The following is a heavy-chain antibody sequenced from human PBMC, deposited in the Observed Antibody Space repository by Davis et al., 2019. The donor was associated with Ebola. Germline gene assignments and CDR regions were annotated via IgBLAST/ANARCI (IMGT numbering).Heavy chain of an antibody. D-gene: IGHD4-17*01. V-gene: IGHV4-39*01. CDR1: GGSISSSSYY. Sequence: PGGSLRLSCTVSGGSISSSSYYWGWIRQPPGKGLEWIGSIYYSGSTYYNPSLKSRVTISVDTSKNQFSLKLSSVTAADTAVYYCARRKDYGEHNFDYWGQGTLVTVSS. CDR3: ARRKDYGEHNFDY. J-gene: IGHJ4*02. CDR2: IYYSGST.